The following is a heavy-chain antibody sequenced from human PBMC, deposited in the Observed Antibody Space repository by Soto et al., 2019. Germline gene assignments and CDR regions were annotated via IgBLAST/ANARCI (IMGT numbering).Heavy chain of an antibody. CDR2: MNPNSGNT. J-gene: IGHJ5*02. CDR1: GYSFSDYD. D-gene: IGHD1-20*01. Sequence: QVQLVQSGAEVKKPGVSVKVSCKASGYSFSDYDINWVRQATGQGPEWMGWMNPNSGNTGYAQKFQGRVTMTRNTSINTAYMELSSLGSVDTAVYYCARDNRYNWNDEGWFDPWGQGTLVTVSS. V-gene: IGHV1-8*01. CDR3: ARDNRYNWNDEGWFDP.